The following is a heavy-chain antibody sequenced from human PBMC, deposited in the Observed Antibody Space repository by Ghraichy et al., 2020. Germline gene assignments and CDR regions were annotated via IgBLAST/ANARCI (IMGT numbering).Heavy chain of an antibody. V-gene: IGHV3-7*01. CDR1: GFTFSNYW. CDR2: INQDGSEK. J-gene: IGHJ4*02. Sequence: GGSLRLSCAASGFTFSNYWMSWVRQAPGKGLEWVAKINQDGSEKNYVDSVKGRFTISRDNGKNSLYLQMNSLRAEDTAVYYCARSRGRSCHDSWGQGTLVTVSS. D-gene: IGHD2-15*01. CDR3: ARSRGRSCHDS.